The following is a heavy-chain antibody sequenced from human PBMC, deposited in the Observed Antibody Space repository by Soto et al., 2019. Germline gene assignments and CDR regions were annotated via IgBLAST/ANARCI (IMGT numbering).Heavy chain of an antibody. CDR2: ARNKANDYTT. Sequence: GGSLRLSCAASGFTFSDHHIDCVRQAPGKGLEWVGRARNKANDYTTAYAASVKGRFTISRDDSKNSLSLQMNSLKTEDTAVYLCARLMGMSFDLLAQATLVTVSS. CDR1: GFTFSDHH. D-gene: IGHD2-8*01. J-gene: IGHJ4*02. CDR3: ARLMGMSFDL. V-gene: IGHV3-72*01.